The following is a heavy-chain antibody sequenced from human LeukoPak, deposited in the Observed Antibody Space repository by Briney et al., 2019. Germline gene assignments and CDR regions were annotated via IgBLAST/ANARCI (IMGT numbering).Heavy chain of an antibody. Sequence: GGSLRLFCAASGFTFSSYSMNCVRQAPGKGLEWLSYISSSNIYYAVSVKGRFTISRDNDKNSLYLQMNGLRDEDTAVYYCARDRIYAFDIWGQGTMVTVSS. D-gene: IGHD2/OR15-2a*01. CDR1: GFTFSSYS. CDR3: ARDRIYAFDI. J-gene: IGHJ3*02. CDR2: ISSSNI. V-gene: IGHV3-48*02.